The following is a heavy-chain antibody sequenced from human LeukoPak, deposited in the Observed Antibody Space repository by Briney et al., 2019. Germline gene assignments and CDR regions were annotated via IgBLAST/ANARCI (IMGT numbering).Heavy chain of an antibody. J-gene: IGHJ3*02. CDR3: ANNWNDDAFDI. CDR1: GYTFTSYA. D-gene: IGHD1-20*01. V-gene: IGHV1-69*13. Sequence: ASVKVSCKASGYTFTSYAISWVRQAPGQGLEWMGGIIPIFGTANYAQKFQGRVTITADESTSTAYMELSSLRSEDTAVYYCANNWNDDAFDIWGQGTMVTVSS. CDR2: IIPIFGTA.